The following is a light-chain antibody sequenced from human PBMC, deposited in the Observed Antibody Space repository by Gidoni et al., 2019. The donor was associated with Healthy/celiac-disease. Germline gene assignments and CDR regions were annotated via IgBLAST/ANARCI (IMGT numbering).Light chain of an antibody. J-gene: IGKJ1*01. CDR3: QKYNSALWT. V-gene: IGKV1-27*01. CDR2: AAS. CDR1: QGISNY. Sequence: DIQMTQSPSSLSASVGDRVTITCRASQGISNYLAWYQQKPGKVPKLLIYAASTLQSGVPSRFSGSGSGTDFTLTISSLQPEDVATYYCQKYNSALWTFAQXTKVEIK.